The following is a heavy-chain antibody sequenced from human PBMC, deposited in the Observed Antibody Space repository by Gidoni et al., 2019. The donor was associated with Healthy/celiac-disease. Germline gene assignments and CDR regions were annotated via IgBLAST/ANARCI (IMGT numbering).Heavy chain of an antibody. V-gene: IGHV3-21*01. CDR2: ISRSSSYI. CDR1: GLTFSSYS. J-gene: IGHJ4*02. D-gene: IGHD6-13*01. Sequence: EVQLVESGGGLVKPGGSLRLSCAASGLTFSSYSMNWVRKAPGKGLEWVSSISRSSSYIYYADSVKGRFTISRDNAKNSLYLQMNSLRAEDTAVYYCATYSSSSRREGEDYWGQGTLVTVSS. CDR3: ATYSSSSRREGEDY.